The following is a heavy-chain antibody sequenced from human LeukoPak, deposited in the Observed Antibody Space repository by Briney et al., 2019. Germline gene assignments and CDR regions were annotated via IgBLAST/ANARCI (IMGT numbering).Heavy chain of an antibody. CDR2: ISAYNGNT. Sequence: ASVKVSCTASGYTFTSYGISWVRQAPGQGLEWMGWISAYNGNTNYAQKLQGRVTMTTDTSTSTAYMELRSLRSDDTAVYYCARDGGYCSSTSCYVNNWFDPWGQGTLVTVSS. V-gene: IGHV1-18*01. D-gene: IGHD2-2*01. J-gene: IGHJ5*02. CDR1: GYTFTSYG. CDR3: ARDGGYCSSTSCYVNNWFDP.